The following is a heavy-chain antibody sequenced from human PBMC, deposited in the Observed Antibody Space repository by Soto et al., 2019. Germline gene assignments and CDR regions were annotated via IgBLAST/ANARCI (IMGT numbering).Heavy chain of an antibody. CDR2: VNSDGSGT. CDR3: TRANGPAAIGHFHYGMDV. V-gene: IGHV3-74*01. CDR1: GFSFRSYW. J-gene: IGHJ6*02. D-gene: IGHD2-2*02. Sequence: EVQLVESGGGLVQPGGSLRLSCVASGFSFRSYWMHWVRQAPGKGLVWVSRVNSDGSGTSYADSVEGRLTISRDNAKNTLYLQMNSLRAEDTAAYYCTRANGPAAIGHFHYGMDVWGQGTTVTVSS.